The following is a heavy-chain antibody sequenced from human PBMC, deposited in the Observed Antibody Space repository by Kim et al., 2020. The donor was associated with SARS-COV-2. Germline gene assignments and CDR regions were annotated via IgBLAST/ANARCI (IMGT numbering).Heavy chain of an antibody. CDR1: GYSFTSYW. CDR2: IYPGDSDT. D-gene: IGHD6-6*01. CDR3: ARRAPLIAPSHRIAARSDYYYGMDV. Sequence: GESLKISCKGSGYSFTSYWIGWVRQMPGKGLEWMGIIYPGDSDTRYSPSFQGQVTISADKSISTAYLQWSSLKASDTAMYYCARRAPLIAPSHRIAARSDYYYGMDVWGQGTTVTVSS. J-gene: IGHJ6*02. V-gene: IGHV5-51*01.